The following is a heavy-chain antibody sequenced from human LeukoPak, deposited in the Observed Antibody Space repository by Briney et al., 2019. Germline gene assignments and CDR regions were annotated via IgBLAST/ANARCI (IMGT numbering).Heavy chain of an antibody. CDR1: GGSISGYY. Sequence: PSETLSLTCVVSGGSISGYYWTWIRQPPGKGLEWIGYTYYRGSSSFNPSLRSRVTISVDMSKNQVSLKLTSVPAADTAVYYCARERLVALATIFDHWGQGALVTVSS. CDR3: ARERLVALATIFDH. CDR2: TYYRGSS. D-gene: IGHD5-24*01. V-gene: IGHV4-59*01. J-gene: IGHJ4*02.